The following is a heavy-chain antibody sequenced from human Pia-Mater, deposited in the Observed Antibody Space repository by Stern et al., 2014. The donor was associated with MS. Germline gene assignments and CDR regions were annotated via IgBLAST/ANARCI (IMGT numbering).Heavy chain of an antibody. Sequence: QVQLQESGPGVVKPSETLSLTCIVSGGSVSSGSYAWSRIRQSSGKELEWSGNIDYSESSQYNPSINGRVTTSVDTYKTQFTLQMSSVTAADMAVYCFARVPNYYDTTNFDSWGQGTLVTVSS. CDR1: GGSVSSGSYA. J-gene: IGHJ4*02. V-gene: IGHV4-61*01. CDR2: IDYSESS. D-gene: IGHD3-22*01. CDR3: ARVPNYYDTTNFDS.